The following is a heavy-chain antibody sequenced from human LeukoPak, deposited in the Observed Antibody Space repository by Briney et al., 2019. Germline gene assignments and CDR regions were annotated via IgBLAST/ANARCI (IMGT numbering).Heavy chain of an antibody. CDR3: ARENYYDSSGYRYYFDY. CDR1: GGSISSYY. V-gene: IGHV4-59*01. D-gene: IGHD3-22*01. CDR2: NYYSGST. Sequence: TSETLSLTCTVSGGSISSYYWSWIRQPPGKGLEWIGYNYYSGSTNYNPSLKSRVTISVDTSKNQFSLKLSSVTAADTAVYYCARENYYDSSGYRYYFDYWGQGTLVTVSS. J-gene: IGHJ4*02.